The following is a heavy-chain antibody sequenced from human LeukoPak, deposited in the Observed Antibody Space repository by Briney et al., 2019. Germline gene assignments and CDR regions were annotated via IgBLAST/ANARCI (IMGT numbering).Heavy chain of an antibody. V-gene: IGHV3-30*04. CDR1: GFTFSSYA. D-gene: IGHD5-12*01. CDR3: ARDLPDKPGYSGYDYRGSIAVAGTFDY. CDR2: ISYDGSNK. J-gene: IGHJ4*02. Sequence: GGSLRLSCAASGFTFSSYAMHWVRQAPGKGLEWVAVISYDGSNKYYADSVKGRFTISRDNSKNTLYLQMNSLRAEDTAVYYRARDLPDKPGYSGYDYRGSIAVAGTFDYWGQGTLVTVSS.